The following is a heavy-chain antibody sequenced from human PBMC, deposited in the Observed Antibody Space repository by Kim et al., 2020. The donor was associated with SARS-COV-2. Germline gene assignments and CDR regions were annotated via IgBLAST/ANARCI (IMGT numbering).Heavy chain of an antibody. CDR3: ARVRSFFGVVRNFDY. J-gene: IGHJ4*02. D-gene: IGHD3-3*01. Sequence: SETLSLTCTVSGGSISSGCYYWSWIRQHPGKGLEWIGYIYYSGSTYYNPSLKRRVTISVDTSKNQFSLKLSSVTAADTAVYYCARVRSFFGVVRNFDYWGQGTLVTVSS. CDR1: GGSISSGCYY. V-gene: IGHV4-31*03. CDR2: IYYSGST.